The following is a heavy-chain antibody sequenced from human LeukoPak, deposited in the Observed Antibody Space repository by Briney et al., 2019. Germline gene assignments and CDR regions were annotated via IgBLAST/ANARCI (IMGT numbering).Heavy chain of an antibody. D-gene: IGHD3-16*01. V-gene: IGHV4-34*01. J-gene: IGHJ1*01. CDR2: IYHSGST. CDR1: RGSFSGYY. CDR3: ARSEPGDLQH. Sequence: PSETLSLTCAVYRGSFSGYYWNWIRQPPGKGLEWIGEIYHSGSTNYNPSLKSRVTISVDKSKNQFSLKLSSVTAADTAVYYCARSEPGDLQHWGQGTLVTVSS.